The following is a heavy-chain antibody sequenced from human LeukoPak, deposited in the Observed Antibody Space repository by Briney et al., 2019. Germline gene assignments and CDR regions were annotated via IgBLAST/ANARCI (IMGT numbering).Heavy chain of an antibody. V-gene: IGHV1-2*02. CDR1: GYTFTGYY. CDR2: INPNSGGT. Sequence: ASVKVSCKASGYTFTGYYMHWVRQAPGQGLEWMGWINPNSGGTNYAQKFQGRVTMTRDTSISTAYMELSRLRSDDTAVYYCARVPIAAAGTGGYFDYWGQGTLVTVSS. CDR3: ARVPIAAAGTGGYFDY. D-gene: IGHD6-13*01. J-gene: IGHJ4*02.